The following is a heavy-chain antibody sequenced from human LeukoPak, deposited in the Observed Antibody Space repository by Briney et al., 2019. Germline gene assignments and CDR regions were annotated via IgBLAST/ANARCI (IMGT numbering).Heavy chain of an antibody. D-gene: IGHD1-26*01. V-gene: IGHV3-53*01. CDR2: IYSGGYA. CDR3: ARDVVGSFHYFAP. Sequence: PGGSLRLSCAASGFNISTNYMSWVRQAPGKGLEWVSVIYSGGYAYYTASVKARFTISRENAKNTVSLQMNILRVDDTAVYYCARDVVGSFHYFAPWGQGTLVTVSS. J-gene: IGHJ4*02. CDR1: GFNISTNY.